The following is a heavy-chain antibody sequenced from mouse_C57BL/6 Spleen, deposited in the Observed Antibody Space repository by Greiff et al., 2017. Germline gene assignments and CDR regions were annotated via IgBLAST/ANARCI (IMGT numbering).Heavy chain of an antibody. CDR3: ARHEWGTTVVATKAWFAY. V-gene: IGHV5-6*01. CDR2: ISSGGSYT. D-gene: IGHD1-1*01. CDR1: GFTFSSYG. J-gene: IGHJ3*01. Sequence: EVKLMESGGDLVKPGGSLKLSCAASGFTFSSYGMSWVRQTPDKRLEWVATISSGGSYTYYPDSVKGRFTISRDNAKNTLYLQMSSLKSEDTAMYYCARHEWGTTVVATKAWFAYWGQGTLVTVSA.